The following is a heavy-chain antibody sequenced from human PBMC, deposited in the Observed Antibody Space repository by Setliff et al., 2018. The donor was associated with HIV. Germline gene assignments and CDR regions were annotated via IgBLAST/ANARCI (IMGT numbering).Heavy chain of an antibody. CDR2: IIHSGST. CDR3: ARGPLVTDFWSGIGTFDV. V-gene: IGHV4-34*01. Sequence: SETLSLTCAVYGASFSHYYWNWIRQPPGKGLEWIGEIIHSGSTNYNPSPKSRVTISVDMSKNQFSLKLSSVTAADTAIYYCARGPLVTDFWSGIGTFDVWGQGTMVTVSS. D-gene: IGHD3-3*01. J-gene: IGHJ3*01. CDR1: GASFSHYY.